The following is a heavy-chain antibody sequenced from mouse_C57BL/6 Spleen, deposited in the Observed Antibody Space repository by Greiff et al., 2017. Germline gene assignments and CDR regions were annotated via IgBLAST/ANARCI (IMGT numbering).Heavy chain of an antibody. D-gene: IGHD2-3*01. CDR1: GYTFTSYW. J-gene: IGHJ3*01. CDR2: IHPNSGST. Sequence: QVQLQQSGAELVKPGASVKLSCKASGYTFTSYWMHWVKQRPGQGLEWIGRIHPNSGSTYYNEKFKSKATLTVDKSSSTAYMQLSSLTSDDSAVXYCARDYDPFAYWGQGTLVTVSA. V-gene: IGHV1-64*01. CDR3: ARDYDPFAY.